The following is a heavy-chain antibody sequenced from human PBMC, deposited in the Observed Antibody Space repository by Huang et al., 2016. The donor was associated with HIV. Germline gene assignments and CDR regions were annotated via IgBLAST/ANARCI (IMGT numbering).Heavy chain of an antibody. CDR1: GFSLTTNGEG. CDR3: AHTPPRGHYAPGFFDY. CDR2: IYWDDEK. J-gene: IGHJ4*02. V-gene: IGHV2-5*02. D-gene: IGHD3-3*01. Sequence: QITLKESGPTLVKPTQTLTLTCSFSGFSLTTNGEGVAWIRQPPGKALEWLALIYWDDEKRYIISLKTRLTITKDTSKKQVVLTVANMDPVDTATYYCAHTPPRGHYAPGFFDYWGQGALVTVSS.